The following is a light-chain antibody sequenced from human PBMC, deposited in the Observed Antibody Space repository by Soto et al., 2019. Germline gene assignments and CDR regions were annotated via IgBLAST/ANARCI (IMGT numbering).Light chain of an antibody. CDR2: GAS. CDR3: QQYDVTPPNT. CDR1: QIVSSTY. J-gene: IGKJ4*01. V-gene: IGKV3-20*01. Sequence: EIVLTQSPGTLSLSPGERATLSCRASQIVSSTYLAWFQQKAGQAPRLLIYGASTRATGIPDRFSSSGSGTDFTLTISGLEPEDFALYYCQQYDVTPPNTFGGGTKVEV.